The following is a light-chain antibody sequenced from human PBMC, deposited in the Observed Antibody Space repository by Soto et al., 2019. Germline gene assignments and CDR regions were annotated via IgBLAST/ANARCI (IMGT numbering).Light chain of an antibody. V-gene: IGKV1-39*01. Sequence: DIQMTQSPSSLSASVRDRVTITCRASQSIRSYLNWYQQKPGKAPKLLIYTASSLQSGVPSRFSGSGSGTDFTLTISSLQPEDFATYFCQHSYSTPYTFGQGTKLEIK. CDR1: QSIRSY. J-gene: IGKJ2*01. CDR3: QHSYSTPYT. CDR2: TAS.